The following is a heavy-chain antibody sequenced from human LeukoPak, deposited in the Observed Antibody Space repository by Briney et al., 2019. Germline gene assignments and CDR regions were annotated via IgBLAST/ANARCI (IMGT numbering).Heavy chain of an antibody. CDR3: ARVATRYYYGSGSSYYGMDV. CDR2: FDPEDGET. CDR1: GYTFTSYG. D-gene: IGHD3-10*01. J-gene: IGHJ6*02. V-gene: IGHV1-18*01. Sequence: ASVKVSCKASGYTFTSYGISWVRQAPGKGLEWMGGFDPEDGETIYAQKFQGRVTITRDTSASTAYMELSSLRSEDTAVYYCARVATRYYYGSGSSYYGMDVWGQGTTVTVSS.